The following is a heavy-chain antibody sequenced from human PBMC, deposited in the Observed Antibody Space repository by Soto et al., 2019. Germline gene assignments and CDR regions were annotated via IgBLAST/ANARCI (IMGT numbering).Heavy chain of an antibody. D-gene: IGHD3-3*01. CDR1: GYTFTGYY. CDR3: ARDTPSYDFWSGPLTPYYYYYGMDV. CDR2: INPNSGGT. V-gene: IGHV1-2*02. Sequence: ASVKVSCKASGYTFTGYYMHWVRQAPGQGLEWMGWINPNSGGTNYAQKLQGRVTMTRDTSISTAYMELSRLRSDDTAVYYCARDTPSYDFWSGPLTPYYYYYGMDVWGQGTTVTVSS. J-gene: IGHJ6*02.